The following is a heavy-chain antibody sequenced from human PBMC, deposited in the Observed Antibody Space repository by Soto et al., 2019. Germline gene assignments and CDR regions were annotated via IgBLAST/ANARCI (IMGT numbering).Heavy chain of an antibody. V-gene: IGHV4-31*03. CDR1: GGSISSGGDY. D-gene: IGHD3-10*01. Sequence: QVQLQESGPGLVKPSQTLSLTCTVSGGSISSGGDYWNWIRQHPGKGLEWIGFIYYGGTTDYNPSLNSRVTMSVDQSKNQFSLKRSSVTAAATAVYYCAGGGSGNYWYFDYWGQGTLVTVSS. CDR2: IYYGGTT. CDR3: AGGGSGNYWYFDY. J-gene: IGHJ4*02.